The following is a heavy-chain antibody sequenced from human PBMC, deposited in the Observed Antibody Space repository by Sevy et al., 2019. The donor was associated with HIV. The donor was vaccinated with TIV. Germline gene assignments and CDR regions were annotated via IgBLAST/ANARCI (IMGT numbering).Heavy chain of an antibody. Sequence: GGSLRLSCAASGFTFSAYWMNWVRQAPGKGLEWVANIEGDGGDKNYVDSVGGGFTIFRDNGKNLIYLQMNSLRVEDTAVYYCVNETIGRFDSWGQGTLVTVSS. V-gene: IGHV3-7*01. D-gene: IGHD3-16*01. CDR1: GFTFSAYW. J-gene: IGHJ4*02. CDR3: VNETIGRFDS. CDR2: IEGDGGDK.